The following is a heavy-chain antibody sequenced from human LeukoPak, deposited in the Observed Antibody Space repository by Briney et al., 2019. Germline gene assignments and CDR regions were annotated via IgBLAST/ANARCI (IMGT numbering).Heavy chain of an antibody. CDR3: ARDAGGYEDS. J-gene: IGHJ4*02. Sequence: SETLSLTCAVSSGSISNYWWGWIPQGAGEGLEWIGRIYPSGTTYYNPSLESRVTLSVDTSKNQVSLKLSSLTAADTAVYYCARDAGGYEDSWGQGALATVPS. D-gene: IGHD5-12*01. CDR1: SGSISNYW. CDR2: IYPSGTT. V-gene: IGHV4-4*07.